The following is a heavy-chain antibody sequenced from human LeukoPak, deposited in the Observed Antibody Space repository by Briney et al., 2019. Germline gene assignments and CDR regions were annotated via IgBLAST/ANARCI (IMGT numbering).Heavy chain of an antibody. CDR1: GYSFGNYW. Sequence: GESLKISCKGSGYSFGNYWIGWVRQLPGKGLEWMGIIYPGDSDTRYSPSFEGQVTISVDKSSTTAYLQWSGLKASDTAMYYCAGSTFYYFDYWGQGTLVTVSS. CDR2: IYPGDSDT. V-gene: IGHV5-51*01. CDR3: AGSTFYYFDY. D-gene: IGHD2/OR15-2a*01. J-gene: IGHJ4*02.